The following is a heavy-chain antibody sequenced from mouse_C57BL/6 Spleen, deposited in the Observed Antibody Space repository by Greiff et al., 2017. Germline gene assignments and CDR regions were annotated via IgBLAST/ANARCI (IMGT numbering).Heavy chain of an antibody. CDR2: IDPEYGAT. V-gene: IGHV14-4*01. CDR3: TTKDYGRGALFAY. J-gene: IGHJ3*01. D-gene: IGHD2-4*01. Sequence: VQLKESGAELVRPGASVKLSCTASGFNITDDYMHWVKQRPEQGLEWIGWIDPEYGATEYASKFPGKATITADTSSNTASLQLSSLTSEDNAAYYCTTKDYGRGALFAYWGQGTLVTVSA. CDR1: GFNITDDY.